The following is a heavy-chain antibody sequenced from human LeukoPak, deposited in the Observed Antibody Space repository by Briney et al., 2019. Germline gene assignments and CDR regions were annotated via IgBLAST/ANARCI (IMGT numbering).Heavy chain of an antibody. D-gene: IGHD6-19*01. CDR2: INPNSGGT. CDR1: GYTFTGYY. V-gene: IGHV1-2*02. Sequence: ASVKVSCKASGYTFTGYYMHWVRQAPGQGLEWMGWINPNSGGTNYAQKFQGRVTMTRDTSISTAYMELSRLRSDDTAVYYCARSWDSSGWDCFDYWGQGTLVTVSS. CDR3: ARSWDSSGWDCFDY. J-gene: IGHJ4*02.